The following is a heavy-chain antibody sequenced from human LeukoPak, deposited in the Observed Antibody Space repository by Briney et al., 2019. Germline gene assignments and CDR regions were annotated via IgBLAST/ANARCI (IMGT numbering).Heavy chain of an antibody. Sequence: SETLSLTCAVYGGSFSGYYWSWIRQPPGKGLEWIGEINHSGSTNYNPSLKSRVTISVDTSKNQFSLNLSSVTAADTAVFYCARTYRGYCSGGSCYSSIYYYYMDVWGKGTTVTVSS. J-gene: IGHJ6*03. D-gene: IGHD2-15*01. CDR3: ARTYRGYCSGGSCYSSIYYYYMDV. V-gene: IGHV4-34*01. CDR1: GGSFSGYY. CDR2: INHSGST.